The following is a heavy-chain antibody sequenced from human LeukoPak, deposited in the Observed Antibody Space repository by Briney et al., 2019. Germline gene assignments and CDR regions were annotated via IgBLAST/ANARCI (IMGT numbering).Heavy chain of an antibody. V-gene: IGHV1-18*01. D-gene: IGHD6-13*01. Sequence: ASVKVSCKASVYTFTSYGISWVRQAPRQGLEWMGWISAYNGNTNYAQKLQGRVTMTTDTSTSTAYMELRSLRSDDTAVYYCARVTPYSSSWFHYYFDYWGQGTLVTVSS. J-gene: IGHJ4*02. CDR3: ARVTPYSSSWFHYYFDY. CDR2: ISAYNGNT. CDR1: VYTFTSYG.